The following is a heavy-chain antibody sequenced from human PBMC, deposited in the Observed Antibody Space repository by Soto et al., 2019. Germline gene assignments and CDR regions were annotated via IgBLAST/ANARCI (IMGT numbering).Heavy chain of an antibody. CDR3: ARAYGDYVFDD. V-gene: IGHV4-30-2*01. CDR2: IYHSGST. CDR1: GGSISSGGYS. Sequence: SETLSLTCAVSGGSISSGGYSWSWIRQPPGKGLEWIGYIYHSGSTYYNPSLKSRVTISVDTSKNQFSLKLSSVTAADTAVYYCARAYGDYVFDDWGQGTLVTVSS. D-gene: IGHD4-17*01. J-gene: IGHJ4*02.